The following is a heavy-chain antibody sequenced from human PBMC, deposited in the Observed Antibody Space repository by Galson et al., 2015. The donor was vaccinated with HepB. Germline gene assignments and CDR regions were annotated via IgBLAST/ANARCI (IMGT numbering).Heavy chain of an antibody. J-gene: IGHJ4*02. V-gene: IGHV3-23*01. Sequence: SLRLSCAASEFIFSSYAMTWLRQAPGKGLECVSIITGSGATYYADSVEGRFTISRDNAENTVYLQMNSLRADDAAVYYCARDVDHRFDHWGQGTLVTVSS. CDR2: ITGSGAT. CDR3: ARDVDHRFDH. CDR1: EFIFSSYA.